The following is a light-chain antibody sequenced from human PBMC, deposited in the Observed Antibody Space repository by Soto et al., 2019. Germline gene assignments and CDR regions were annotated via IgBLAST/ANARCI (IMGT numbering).Light chain of an antibody. Sequence: EIVLTQSPATLSLSPGERATLSCRASQSVSSYLAWYQQKPGQAPRLLIYDASNRATGIPARFSGSGSGKDFTLTISSLEPEDFAVYYLQQRSNWPPYTFGQGTKLEIK. CDR1: QSVSSY. V-gene: IGKV3-11*01. J-gene: IGKJ2*01. CDR2: DAS. CDR3: QQRSNWPPYT.